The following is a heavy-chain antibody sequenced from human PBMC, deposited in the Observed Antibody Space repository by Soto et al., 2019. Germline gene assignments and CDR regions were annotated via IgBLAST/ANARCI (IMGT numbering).Heavy chain of an antibody. CDR3: AKSLWLFQDGYWFDP. Sequence: PGGSLRLSCAGSGFTFSSYAMSWVRQAPGKGLEWVSAISGSGGSTYYADSVKGRFTISRDNSKNTLYLQMNSLRAEDTAVYYCAKSLWLFQDGYWFDPWGQGTLVTVSS. CDR1: GFTFSSYA. CDR2: ISGSGGST. V-gene: IGHV3-23*01. D-gene: IGHD3-22*01. J-gene: IGHJ5*02.